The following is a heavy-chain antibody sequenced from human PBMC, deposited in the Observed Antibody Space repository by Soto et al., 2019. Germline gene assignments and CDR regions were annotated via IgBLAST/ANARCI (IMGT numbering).Heavy chain of an antibody. D-gene: IGHD6-13*01. V-gene: IGHV3-33*01. J-gene: IGHJ4*02. CDR3: ARVVGYSSSWPLDY. CDR1: GFTFSSYG. CDR2: IWYDGSNK. Sequence: GGSLRLSCAASGFTFSSYGMHWVRQAPGKGLEWVAVIWYDGSNKYYADSVKGRFTISRDNSKNTLYLQMNSLRAEDTAVYYCARVVGYSSSWPLDYWGQGTLVTVSS.